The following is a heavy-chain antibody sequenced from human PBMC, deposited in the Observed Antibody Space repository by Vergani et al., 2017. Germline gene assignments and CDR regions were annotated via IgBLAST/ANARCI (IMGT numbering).Heavy chain of an antibody. CDR2: ISWNSGSI. V-gene: IGHV3-9*01. Sequence: EVQLVESGGGLVQPGRSLRLSCAASGFTFDDYAMHWVRQAPGKGLEWVSGISWNSGSIGYADSVKGRFTISRDNDKNSLYLQMNSLRAEDTALYYCAKGVGLRLGESFNWFDPWGQGTLVTVSS. CDR3: AKGVGLRLGESFNWFDP. CDR1: GFTFDDYA. D-gene: IGHD3-16*01. J-gene: IGHJ5*02.